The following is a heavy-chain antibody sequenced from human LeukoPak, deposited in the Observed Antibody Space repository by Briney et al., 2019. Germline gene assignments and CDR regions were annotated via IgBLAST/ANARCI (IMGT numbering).Heavy chain of an antibody. CDR3: AKNYYDYTGPYSWVFDY. V-gene: IGHV3-23*01. CDR1: GFTFTNFA. CDR2: ILASGGTT. J-gene: IGHJ4*02. D-gene: IGHD3-22*01. Sequence: GGSLRLSCPASGFTFTNFAMSWVRQAPGKGLEWVSGILASGGTTYYADSVKGRFTSSRDNSKNTPYLQVSSLRAEDTAIYYCAKNYYDYTGPYSWVFDYWGQGTLVTVSS.